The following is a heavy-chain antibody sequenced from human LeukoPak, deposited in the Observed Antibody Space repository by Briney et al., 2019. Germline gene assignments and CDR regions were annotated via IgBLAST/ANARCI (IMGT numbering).Heavy chain of an antibody. CDR2: IYYSGSSS. V-gene: IGHV4-30-4*08. D-gene: IGHD2-21*01. CDR3: ARAPLGYCGGDCYSHFDN. J-gene: IGHJ4*02. Sequence: SQTLSLTCTVSGGSISSGEYYWSWIRQSPGKGLEWIGYIYYSGSSSYYNPSLKSRVTISLDTSKNQFSLKLSSVTAVDTAVYYCARAPLGYCGGDCYSHFDNWGQGTLVTVSS. CDR1: GGSISSGEYY.